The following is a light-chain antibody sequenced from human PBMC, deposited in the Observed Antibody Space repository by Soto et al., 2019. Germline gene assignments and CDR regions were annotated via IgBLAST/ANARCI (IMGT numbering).Light chain of an antibody. CDR1: QSVSTN. J-gene: IGKJ4*01. V-gene: IGKV3-15*01. CDR2: GAS. Sequence: EIVMTQSPATLSVSPGERATLSCRASQSVSTNLAWYQQKPGQAPRLLISGASTRATGIPARFSGSGSGTEFTLTISSLQSEDFAVHYCQQYNKWPLTFGGGTKVET. CDR3: QQYNKWPLT.